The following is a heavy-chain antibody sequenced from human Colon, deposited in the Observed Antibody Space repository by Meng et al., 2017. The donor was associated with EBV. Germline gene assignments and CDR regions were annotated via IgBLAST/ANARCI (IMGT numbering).Heavy chain of an antibody. V-gene: IGHV4-4*02. CDR3: ATQESRDGHNPY. CDR1: GGSISSSYW. D-gene: IGHD5-24*01. J-gene: IGHJ4*02. CDR2: MYHSGTT. Sequence: QLPEAGPGLVKPSXPLSLTCLVSGGSISSSYWWTWVRQSPGKGLEWTGEMYHSGTTNYNPSLKSRVTISMSKSNNQLSLKLNSVTAADTAVYYCATQESRDGHNPYWGQGTLVTVSS.